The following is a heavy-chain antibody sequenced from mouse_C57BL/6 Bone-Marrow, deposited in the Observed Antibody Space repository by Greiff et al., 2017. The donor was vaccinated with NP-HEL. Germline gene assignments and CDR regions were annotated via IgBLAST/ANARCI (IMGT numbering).Heavy chain of an antibody. CDR2: ISSGGSYT. Sequence: EVKVVESGGDLVKPGGSLKLSCAASGFTFSSYGMSWVRQTPDKRLEWVATISSGGSYTYYPDSVKGRFTISRDNAKNTLYLQMSSLKSEDSAMYYCARLPTVDYYAMDYWGQGTSVTVSS. J-gene: IGHJ4*01. CDR3: ARLPTVDYYAMDY. CDR1: GFTFSSYG. D-gene: IGHD1-1*01. V-gene: IGHV5-6*01.